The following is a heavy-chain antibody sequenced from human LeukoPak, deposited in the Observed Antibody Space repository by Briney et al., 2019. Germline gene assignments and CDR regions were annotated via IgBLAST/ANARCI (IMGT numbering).Heavy chain of an antibody. Sequence: ASVKVSCKASGYTFTSYDINWVRQATGQGLEWMGWMNPNGGNTGHAQKFQGRITMTRNTSISTAYMELSSLTSEDTAVYYCARIAAAGNRRLNYWGQGTLVTVSS. D-gene: IGHD6-13*01. CDR3: ARIAAAGNRRLNY. J-gene: IGHJ4*02. CDR2: MNPNGGNT. CDR1: GYTFTSYD. V-gene: IGHV1-8*01.